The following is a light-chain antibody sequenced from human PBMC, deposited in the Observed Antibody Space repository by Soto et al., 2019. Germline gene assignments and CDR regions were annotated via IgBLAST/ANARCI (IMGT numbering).Light chain of an antibody. Sequence: EIVLTQSPGTLSLSPGERATLSCRASQSVSSSYLAWYQQKLGQAPRLLIYGASSRATGIPDRFSGSWSGTDFTLTISRLEPEYFAVYYCQQYGSSPLLPFGGGTKVEIK. V-gene: IGKV3-20*01. CDR3: QQYGSSPLLP. CDR1: QSVSSSY. J-gene: IGKJ4*01. CDR2: GAS.